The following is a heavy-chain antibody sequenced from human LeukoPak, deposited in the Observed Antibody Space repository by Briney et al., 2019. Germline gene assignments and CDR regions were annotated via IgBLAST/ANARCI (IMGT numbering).Heavy chain of an antibody. Sequence: GGSLRLSCAASGFTVSNYYMSWVRQAPGKGLEWVSVIYSDGSTHYADSVKGRFTFSRDNSKNTLYLQMNSLRVEDTAVYYCARDLGYRNGGSCYVGYFDYWGQGTLVTVSS. CDR2: IYSDGST. J-gene: IGHJ4*02. CDR3: ARDLGYRNGGSCYVGYFDY. V-gene: IGHV3-66*01. D-gene: IGHD2-15*01. CDR1: GFTVSNYY.